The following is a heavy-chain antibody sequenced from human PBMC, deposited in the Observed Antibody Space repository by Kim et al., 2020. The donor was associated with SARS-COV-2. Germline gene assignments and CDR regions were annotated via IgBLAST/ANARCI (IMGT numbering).Heavy chain of an antibody. CDR2: IYYSGST. Sequence: SETLSLTCTVSGGSISSGGYYWSWIRQHPGKGLEWIGYIYYSGSTYYNPSLKSRVTISVDTSKNQFSLKLCSVTAADTAVYYCARRRVYCSGGSCYSDAFDIWGQGTMVTVSS. CDR3: ARRRVYCSGGSCYSDAFDI. CDR1: GGSISSGGYY. J-gene: IGHJ3*02. V-gene: IGHV4-31*03. D-gene: IGHD2-15*01.